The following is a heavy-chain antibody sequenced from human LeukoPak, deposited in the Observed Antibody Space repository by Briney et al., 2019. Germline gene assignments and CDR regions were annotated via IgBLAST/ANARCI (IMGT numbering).Heavy chain of an antibody. V-gene: IGHV1-69*13. Sequence: SVKLSCKASGATFTSYAISWVHQAPGQPLEWLEGIIPIFDTANYTQKSQGRVTITSDESTSTAHIDLSSLRSEDTAVYYCAMIAGATDYYYYYGMDVWGQGTPVTVSS. J-gene: IGHJ6*02. CDR2: IIPIFDTA. CDR3: AMIAGATDYYYYYGMDV. D-gene: IGHD1-26*01. CDR1: GATFTSYA.